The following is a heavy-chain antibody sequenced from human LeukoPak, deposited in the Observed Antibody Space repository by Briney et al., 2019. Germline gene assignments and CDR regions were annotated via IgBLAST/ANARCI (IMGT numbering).Heavy chain of an antibody. Sequence: SVKVSCKASGGTFSSYTISWVRQAPGQGLEWMGGIIPIFGTANYAQKFQGRVTITADESTSTAYMELSSLRSEDTAVYYCARGSRGIYCSGGSCYSGSWFDPWGQGTLVTVSS. CDR3: ARGSRGIYCSGGSCYSGSWFDP. J-gene: IGHJ5*02. CDR2: IIPIFGTA. V-gene: IGHV1-69*13. CDR1: GGTFSSYT. D-gene: IGHD2-15*01.